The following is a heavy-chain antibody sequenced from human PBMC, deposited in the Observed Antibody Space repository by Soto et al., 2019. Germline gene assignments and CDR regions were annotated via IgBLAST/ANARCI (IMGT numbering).Heavy chain of an antibody. CDR1: GFSFKTAGVG. Sequence: GSGPTLVNPTQALTLTCTFSGFSFKTAGVGVGWIRQTPGKALESLVFIYWDDDQRDNPSLKSRVIITKDTSKNQVVLIMTEMAPVDTGTYYCVYRRTDSGRFYAINVWGQGTTVTVSS. V-gene: IGHV2-5*02. CDR3: VYRRTDSGRFYAINV. J-gene: IGHJ6*02. D-gene: IGHD6-19*01. CDR2: IYWDDDQ.